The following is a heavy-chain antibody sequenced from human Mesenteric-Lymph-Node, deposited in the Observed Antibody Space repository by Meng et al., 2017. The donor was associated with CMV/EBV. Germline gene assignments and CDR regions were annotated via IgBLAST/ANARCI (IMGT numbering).Heavy chain of an antibody. CDR1: GGTFSSYA. J-gene: IGHJ6*02. Sequence: SVKVSCKASGGTFSSYAISWVRQAPGQGLEWMGGIIPILGIANYAQKFQGRVTITADKSTSTAYMELSSLRSEDTAVYYCASPPSANGYYYYGMDVWGQGTTVTVSS. V-gene: IGHV1-69*10. CDR2: IIPILGIA. D-gene: IGHD2-8*01. CDR3: ASPPSANGYYYYGMDV.